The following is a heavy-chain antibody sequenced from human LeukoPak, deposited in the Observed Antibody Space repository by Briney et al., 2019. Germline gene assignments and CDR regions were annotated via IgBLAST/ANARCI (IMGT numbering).Heavy chain of an antibody. Sequence: PSETLSPTCTVSGASISGWYWSWIRQPPGKGLEWIGYIYYSGSTNYNPSLKSRVTISVDTSKNQFSLKLSSVTAADTAVYYCARTRGAPPGYFDYWGQGTLVTVSS. D-gene: IGHD1-26*01. V-gene: IGHV4-59*01. CDR2: IYYSGST. CDR3: ARTRGAPPGYFDY. CDR1: GASISGWY. J-gene: IGHJ4*02.